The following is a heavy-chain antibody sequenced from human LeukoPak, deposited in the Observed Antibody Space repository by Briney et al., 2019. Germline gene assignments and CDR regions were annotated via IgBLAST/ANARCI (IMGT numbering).Heavy chain of an antibody. CDR1: GGSFSGYY. V-gene: IGHV4-34*01. Sequence: SETLSLTCAVYGGSFSGYYWSWIRQPPGKGLEWIGEINHSGSTNYNPSLKSRVTISVDTSKNQFSLKLSSVTAADTAVYYCARTGYSSSWSLDPRGQGTLVTVSS. J-gene: IGHJ5*02. D-gene: IGHD6-13*01. CDR3: ARTGYSSSWSLDP. CDR2: INHSGST.